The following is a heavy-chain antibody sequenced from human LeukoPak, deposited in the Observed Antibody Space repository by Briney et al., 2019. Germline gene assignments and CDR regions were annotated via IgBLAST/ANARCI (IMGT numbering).Heavy chain of an antibody. V-gene: IGHV3-21*01. CDR2: ISSSSSYI. J-gene: IGHJ4*02. Sequence: GGSLRLSCAASGFTFSSYSMNWVRQAPGKGLEWVSSISSSSSYIYYADSVKGRFTISRDNAKNSLYLQMNSLRAEDTAVYYCARDRTALAVAGFDYWGRGTLVTVSS. CDR1: GFTFSSYS. D-gene: IGHD6-19*01. CDR3: ARDRTALAVAGFDY.